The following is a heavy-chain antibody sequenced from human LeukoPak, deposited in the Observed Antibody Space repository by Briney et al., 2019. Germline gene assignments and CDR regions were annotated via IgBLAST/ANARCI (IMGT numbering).Heavy chain of an antibody. Sequence: ASVKVSCKASGYTFTSYAMHWVRQAPGQRLEWMGWINAGNGNTEYSQKFQGRVTITRDTSASTAYMELSSLRSEDTAVYYCARAATAGIFDYWGQGTLVTVSS. D-gene: IGHD6-19*01. CDR2: INAGNGNT. J-gene: IGHJ4*02. CDR3: ARAATAGIFDY. V-gene: IGHV1-3*01. CDR1: GYTFTSYA.